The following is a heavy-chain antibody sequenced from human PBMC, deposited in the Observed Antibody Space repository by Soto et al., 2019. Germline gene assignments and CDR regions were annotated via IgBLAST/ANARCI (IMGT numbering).Heavy chain of an antibody. CDR1: GFTFSSYA. J-gene: IGHJ2*01. CDR3: AANQWPDWYFDL. D-gene: IGHD6-19*01. Sequence: GGSLRLSCAASGFTFSSYAMSWVRQAPGKGLEWVSAISGSGGSTYYADSVKGRFTISRDNSKNTLYLQMNSLRAEDTAVYYCAANQWPDWYFDLWGRGTLVTVSS. V-gene: IGHV3-23*01. CDR2: ISGSGGST.